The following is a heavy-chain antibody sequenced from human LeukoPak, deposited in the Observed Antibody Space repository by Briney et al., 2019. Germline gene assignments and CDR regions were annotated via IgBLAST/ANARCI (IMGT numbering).Heavy chain of an antibody. CDR2: IKQDGSEK. CDR1: GFTFSSYW. J-gene: IGHJ4*02. V-gene: IGHV3-7*03. D-gene: IGHD3-9*01. Sequence: GGSLRLSCAASGFTFSSYWMSWVRQAPGKGLEWVANIKQDGSEKYYVDSVKGRFTISRDNAKNSLYLQMNSLRAEDTAVYYCARERRILRYFDWLLDTYYFDYWGQGTLVTVSS. CDR3: ARERRILRYFDWLLDTYYFDY.